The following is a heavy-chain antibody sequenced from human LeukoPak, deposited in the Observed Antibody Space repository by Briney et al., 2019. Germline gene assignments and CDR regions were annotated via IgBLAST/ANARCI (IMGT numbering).Heavy chain of an antibody. D-gene: IGHD3-3*01. CDR2: IRYDGSNK. V-gene: IGHV3-30*02. Sequence: PGGSLRLSCAASGFTFSSYGMHWVRQAPGKGLEWVAFIRYDGSNKYYADSVKGRFTISRDNSKNTLYLQMNSLRAEDTAAYYCATTSITIFGVVIGFDYWGQGTLVTVSS. CDR3: ATTSITIFGVVIGFDY. CDR1: GFTFSSYG. J-gene: IGHJ4*02.